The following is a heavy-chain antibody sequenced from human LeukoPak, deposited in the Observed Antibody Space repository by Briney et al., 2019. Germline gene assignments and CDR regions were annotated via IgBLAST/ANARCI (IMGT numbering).Heavy chain of an antibody. J-gene: IGHJ4*02. CDR1: GFTFSSYW. Sequence: PGGSLRLSCAASGFTFSSYWMSWVRQAPGKGLEWVANIKQDGSENFYVDSVKGRFTISRDNAKNSLYLQMNSLRGEDTAVYYCARLARGTVFDYWGQGTLVTVSS. CDR2: IKQDGSEN. V-gene: IGHV3-7*05. D-gene: IGHD3-10*01. CDR3: ARLARGTVFDY.